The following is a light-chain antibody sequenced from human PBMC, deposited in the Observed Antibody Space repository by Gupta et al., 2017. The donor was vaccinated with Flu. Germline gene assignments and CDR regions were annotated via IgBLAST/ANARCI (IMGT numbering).Light chain of an antibody. Sequence: QTVPPQSSSASASLGSSVKLTCTLSSGHRTYTIAWHQQQPGEAPRYLMKVEGSGFYNKGSGVPDRFSGSSSGADRYLTISNLQSEDEADYYCETWDSNIVLFGGGTKLTVL. J-gene: IGLJ2*01. CDR1: SGHRTYT. CDR3: ETWDSNIVL. V-gene: IGLV4-60*03. CDR2: VEGSGFY.